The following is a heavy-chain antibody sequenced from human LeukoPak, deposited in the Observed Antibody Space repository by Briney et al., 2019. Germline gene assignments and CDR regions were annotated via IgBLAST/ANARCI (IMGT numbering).Heavy chain of an antibody. D-gene: IGHD6-19*01. CDR3: ARLWYSSGWYVGYFDY. V-gene: IGHV5-51*01. CDR2: IYPGDSDT. J-gene: IGHJ4*02. Sequence: GESLKISCKGSGYSFTSYWIGWVRQMPGKGLEWMGIIYPGDSDTRYSPPFQGQVTISADKSISTAYLQWSSLKASDTAMYYCARLWYSSGWYVGYFDYWGQGTLVTVSS. CDR1: GYSFTSYW.